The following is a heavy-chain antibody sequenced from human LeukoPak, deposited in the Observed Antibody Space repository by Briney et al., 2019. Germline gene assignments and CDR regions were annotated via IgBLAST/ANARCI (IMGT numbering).Heavy chain of an antibody. D-gene: IGHD3-22*01. CDR1: GYTFTGYY. CDR2: INPNSGGT. Sequence: GASVKVSCKASGYTFTGYYLHWVRQAPGQGLEWMGWINPNSGGTDYAQKFQGRVTMTRDTSISTAYMELRRLRSDDTAVYYCASGDNYDRSDPFYFGYWGQGTLVTVSP. V-gene: IGHV1-2*02. J-gene: IGHJ4*01. CDR3: ASGDNYDRSDPFYFGY.